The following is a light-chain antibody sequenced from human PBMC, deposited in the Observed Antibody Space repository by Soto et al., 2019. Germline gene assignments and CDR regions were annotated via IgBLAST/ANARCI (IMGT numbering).Light chain of an antibody. CDR3: HQYNTYPYT. V-gene: IGKV1-5*03. CDR1: QSIDTA. CDR2: RAS. Sequence: DIQMTQSPSTLSASVGDRVTITCRASQSIDTALAWYQQKPGKAPNLLIYRASNLESGVPSRFSGSGSGTEFTLAISSLQPDDFATYYCHQYNTYPYTFGQGTKLEI. J-gene: IGKJ2*01.